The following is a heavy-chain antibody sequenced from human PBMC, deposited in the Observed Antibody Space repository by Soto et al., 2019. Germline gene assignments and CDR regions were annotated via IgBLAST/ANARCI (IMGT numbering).Heavy chain of an antibody. CDR3: ACWGHTVPVAPSDFDR. J-gene: IGHJ4*02. CDR1: GFPFTNYW. V-gene: IGHV3-74*01. CDR2: ISPDGSDV. Sequence: GGSLRLSCAASGFPFTNYWMNWVRQTPGKGLMWVSRISPDGSDVGYADSVEGRFTVSRDNAKNTLYLQMHSLRAEDTAMYYCACWGHTVPVAPSDFDRWGQGTLVTVSS. D-gene: IGHD3-16*01.